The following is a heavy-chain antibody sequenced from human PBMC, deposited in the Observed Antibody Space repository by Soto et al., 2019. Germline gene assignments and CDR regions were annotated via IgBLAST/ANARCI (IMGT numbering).Heavy chain of an antibody. CDR3: ARGGSGYTWFNEF. V-gene: IGHV1-69*01. CDR2: IIPVFQTA. Sequence: QEQLVQSGAEVKKPGSSVKVSCKASGGLFSSYPISWVRQVPGQGLEWMGGIIPVFQTAYYTQRFQGRVTMTEDESTNTAYMELSSLRSEDTAIYYCARGGSGYTWFNEFWGQGTLVTVSS. J-gene: IGHJ4*02. CDR1: GGLFSSYP. D-gene: IGHD3-22*01.